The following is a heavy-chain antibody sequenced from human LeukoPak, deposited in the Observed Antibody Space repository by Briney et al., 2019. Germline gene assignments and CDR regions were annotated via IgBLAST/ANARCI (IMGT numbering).Heavy chain of an antibody. CDR3: ARSYGSRHPDGSDI. Sequence: GESLKISCKASGYSFSNYWIGWVRQMPGEGLEWMGIIYPGDSDTRYSPSFQGQVTISADKSISIAYLQWSSLKASDTAMYYCARSYGSRHPDGSDIWGQGTMVTVSS. CDR2: IYPGDSDT. J-gene: IGHJ3*02. D-gene: IGHD3-10*01. CDR1: GYSFSNYW. V-gene: IGHV5-51*01.